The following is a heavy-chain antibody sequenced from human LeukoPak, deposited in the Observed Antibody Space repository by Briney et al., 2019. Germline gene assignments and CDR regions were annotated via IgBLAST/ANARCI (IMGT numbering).Heavy chain of an antibody. D-gene: IGHD1-7*01. CDR1: GGSISSHY. CDR2: IYYSGST. J-gene: IGHJ6*03. V-gene: IGHV4-59*11. CDR3: ARGGTGTTRTGYYSYMDV. Sequence: SGTLSLTCTVSGGSISSHYWSWIRQPPGKGLEWIGYIYYSGSTNYNPSLKSRVTISVDTSKNQFSLKLSSVTAADTAVYYCARGGTGTTRTGYYSYMDVWGKGTTVTVSS.